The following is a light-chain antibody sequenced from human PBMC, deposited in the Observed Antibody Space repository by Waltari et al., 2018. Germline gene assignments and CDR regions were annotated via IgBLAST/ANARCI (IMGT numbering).Light chain of an antibody. V-gene: IGKV1D-12*01. CDR2: AAS. J-gene: IGKJ4*01. Sequence: DIQMTQSPSSVSASVGDRVTITCRASKGSSSWLAWYQQKPGKDPKLRIYAASSLQSGGPSRVSGSGSGTEVTLTISSLQPEVFATYCCQQANSCPLTFGGGTKVEIK. CDR3: QQANSCPLT. CDR1: KGSSSW.